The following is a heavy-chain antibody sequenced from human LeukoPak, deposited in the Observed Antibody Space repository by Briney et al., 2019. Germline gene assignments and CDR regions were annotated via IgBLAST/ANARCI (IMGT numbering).Heavy chain of an antibody. CDR1: GFNFGDYG. Sequence: GGSLRLSCTTSGFNFGDYGLSWFRHAPGKGLEWVSLIRSKTYGGAAEYATSVKGRFTISRDDSKSIAYLQMNSLKTEDTAMYYCTRDDNWGHKNFDFWGQGTLVTVSS. V-gene: IGHV3-49*03. CDR2: IRSKTYGGAA. J-gene: IGHJ4*02. CDR3: TRDDNWGHKNFDF. D-gene: IGHD7-27*01.